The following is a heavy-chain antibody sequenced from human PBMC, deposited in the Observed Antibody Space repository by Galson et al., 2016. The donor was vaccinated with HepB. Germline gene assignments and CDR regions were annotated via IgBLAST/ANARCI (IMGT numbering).Heavy chain of an antibody. J-gene: IGHJ6*02. CDR3: VRSTALEPGNPQELHVVNFYHYGMDV. CDR2: MTPSSGNT. Sequence: SVKVSCKASGYSFTAYYDINWVRQAPGQGLEWMGWMTPSSGNTVYAQKFQGRVTMTRDISRSTAYMELSSLRPEDTAVYYCVRSTALEPGNPQELHVVNFYHYGMDVGGQGTTVTVS. CDR1: GYSFTAYYD. V-gene: IGHV1-8*01. D-gene: IGHD3-10*01.